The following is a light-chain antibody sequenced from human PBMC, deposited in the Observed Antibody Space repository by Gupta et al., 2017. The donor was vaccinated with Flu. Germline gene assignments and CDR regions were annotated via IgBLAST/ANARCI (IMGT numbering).Light chain of an antibody. CDR1: GIGRKS. CDR3: QVWDTNSGRV. CDR2: DDD. V-gene: IGLV3-21*02. Sequence: SFVLTQPPSVSVAPGQTAEISCGGNGIGRKSVHWYMRRPGQAPLLVVHDDDDRPSGIPERISGSKSGNTATLTLTRVEAGDEADYYCQVWDTNSGRVFGRGTKLTVL. J-gene: IGLJ3*02.